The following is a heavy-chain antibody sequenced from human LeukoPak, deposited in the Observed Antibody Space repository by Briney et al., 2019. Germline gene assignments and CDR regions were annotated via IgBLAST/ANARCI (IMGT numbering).Heavy chain of an antibody. CDR3: ARLAVVVAATDY. Sequence: ASVKVSCKASGGTFSSYAISWVRQAPGQGLEWMGGIIPIFGTANYAQKFQGRVTITADESTSTAYMELSSLRSEDTAVYYCARLAVVVAATDYWGQGTLVTVSS. J-gene: IGHJ4*02. V-gene: IGHV1-69*13. CDR2: IIPIFGTA. D-gene: IGHD2-15*01. CDR1: GGTFSSYA.